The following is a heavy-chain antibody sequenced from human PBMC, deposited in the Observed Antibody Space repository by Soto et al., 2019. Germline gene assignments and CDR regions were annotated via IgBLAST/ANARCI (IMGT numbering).Heavy chain of an antibody. Sequence: EVQLLESGGGLVQPGGSLRLSCAASGFTFSSYAMSWVRQAPGKGLEWVSAISGSGGSTYYADSVKGRFTISRDNSKNTLDLQMNSLRAEDTAVYYCARGENYYDSRGDYFDYWGQGTLVTVSS. CDR3: ARGENYYDSRGDYFDY. CDR2: ISGSGGST. J-gene: IGHJ4*02. V-gene: IGHV3-23*01. D-gene: IGHD3-22*01. CDR1: GFTFSSYA.